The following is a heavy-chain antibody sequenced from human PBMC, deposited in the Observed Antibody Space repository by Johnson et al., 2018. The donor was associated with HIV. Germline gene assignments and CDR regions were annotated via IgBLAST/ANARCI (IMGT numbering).Heavy chain of an antibody. Sequence: QVKLVESGGGVVQPGRSLRLSCAASGFTFSSYAMHWVRQAPGKGLEWVAVISYDGSNKYYADSVKGRFTISRDNAKNSLYLQMNSLRAEDTAVYYCARESYLVYAFDIWGQGTMVTVSS. CDR3: ARESYLVYAFDI. J-gene: IGHJ3*02. CDR2: ISYDGSNK. V-gene: IGHV3-30*04. D-gene: IGHD1-26*01. CDR1: GFTFSSYA.